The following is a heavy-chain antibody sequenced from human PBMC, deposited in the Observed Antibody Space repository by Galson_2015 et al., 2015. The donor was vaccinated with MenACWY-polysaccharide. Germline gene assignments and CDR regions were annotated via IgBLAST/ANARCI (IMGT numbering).Heavy chain of an antibody. D-gene: IGHD1-26*01. Sequence: ETLSLPCAVSDYSIGSGYFWGWIRQPPGKGLEWIASIFHSGTTYYNPSLKSRVTISVDTSKNQFSLKLSSVTAADTAVYYCARVEKYSGSFYILYWGQGTLVTVSS. V-gene: IGHV4-38-2*01. CDR2: IFHSGTT. CDR3: ARVEKYSGSFYILY. J-gene: IGHJ4*02. CDR1: DYSIGSGYF.